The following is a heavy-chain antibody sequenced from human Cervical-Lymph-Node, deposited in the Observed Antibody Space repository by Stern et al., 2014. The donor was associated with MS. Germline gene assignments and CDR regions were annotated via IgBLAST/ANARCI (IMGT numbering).Heavy chain of an antibody. V-gene: IGHV1-18*01. Sequence: VQLVKSGAEVKKPGASVTVSCKASGYIFTSYGMSWVRQAPGKGIEWMGWIIDYNGNKDYSQKLQGRVTMSTDTSTSTAYMELRSLKSDDTAVYYCARGLLGSENAFDIWGQGTMVTVSS. J-gene: IGHJ3*02. CDR2: IIDYNGNK. CDR3: ARGLLGSENAFDI. CDR1: GYIFTSYG. D-gene: IGHD2-15*01.